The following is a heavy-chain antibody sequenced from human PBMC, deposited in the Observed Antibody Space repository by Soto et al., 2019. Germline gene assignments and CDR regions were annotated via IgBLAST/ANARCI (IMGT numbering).Heavy chain of an antibody. Sequence: GASVKVSCKASGYTFTSYDINWVRQATGQGLEWMGWMNPNSGNTGYAQKFQGRVTMTRNTSISTAYMELSSLRSEDTAVYYCARECYDYIWGSYRVDAFDIWGQGTMVTVSS. CDR1: GYTFTSYD. D-gene: IGHD3-16*02. CDR2: MNPNSGNT. J-gene: IGHJ3*02. V-gene: IGHV1-8*01. CDR3: ARECYDYIWGSYRVDAFDI.